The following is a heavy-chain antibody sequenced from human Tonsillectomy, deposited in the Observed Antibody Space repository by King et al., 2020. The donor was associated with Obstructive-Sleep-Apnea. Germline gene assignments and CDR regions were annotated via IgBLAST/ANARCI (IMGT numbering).Heavy chain of an antibody. D-gene: IGHD5-18*01. CDR1: RFTFSSYS. V-gene: IGHV3-30-3*01. CDR2: ISYDGNNK. CDR3: AKDHGYSFGYIDSYFDY. Sequence: VQLVQSGGGVVQPGRSLRLSCAASRFTFSSYSMHWVRRAPGKGLEWVAIISYDGNNKHYADSVKGRFTISRDNSKNTLYLQMNSLRTEDTAVYYCAKDHGYSFGYIDSYFDYWGQGTLVTVSS. J-gene: IGHJ4*02.